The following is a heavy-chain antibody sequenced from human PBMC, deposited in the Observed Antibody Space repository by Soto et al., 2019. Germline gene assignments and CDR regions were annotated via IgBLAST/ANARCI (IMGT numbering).Heavy chain of an antibody. CDR1: GFTFNNAW. Sequence: EVQLVESGGGLVKPGGSLRLSCAASGFTFNNAWMNCVRQAPGKGLEWVGRIKSKADGGTTDYAAAVKGRFTISRDDSENTLYLQMNSLKTEDSAVYYCTPHLSCILSYWGQGTLVTVSS. J-gene: IGHJ4*02. D-gene: IGHD3-16*02. CDR2: IKSKADGGTT. V-gene: IGHV3-15*07. CDR3: TPHLSCILSY.